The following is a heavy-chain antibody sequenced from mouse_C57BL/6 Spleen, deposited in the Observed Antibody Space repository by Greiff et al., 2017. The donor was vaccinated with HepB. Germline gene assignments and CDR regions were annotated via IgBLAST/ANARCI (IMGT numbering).Heavy chain of an antibody. CDR2: IWWDDDK. D-gene: IGHD1-1*01. J-gene: IGHJ1*03. Sequence: QVTLKVCGPGILQPSQTLSLTCSFSGFSLSTFGMGVGWIRQPSGNGLEWLAHIWWDDDKYYNPALKSRLTISKDTSKNQVFLKIANVDTADTATYYCARIPLYYYGSSRYWYFDVWGTGTTVTVSS. CDR1: GFSLSTFGMG. V-gene: IGHV8-8*01. CDR3: ARIPLYYYGSSRYWYFDV.